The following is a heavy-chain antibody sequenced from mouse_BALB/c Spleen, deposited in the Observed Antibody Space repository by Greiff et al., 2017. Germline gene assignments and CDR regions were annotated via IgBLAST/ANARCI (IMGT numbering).Heavy chain of an antibody. CDR3: ARTGYYGNWYFDV. CDR1: GFTFSSYT. J-gene: IGHJ1*01. CDR2: ISNGGGST. V-gene: IGHV5-12-2*01. D-gene: IGHD2-1*01. Sequence: DVMLVESGGGLVQPGGSLKLSCAASGFTFSSYTMSWVRQTPEKRLEWVAYISNGGGSTYYPDTVKGRFTISRDNAKNTLYLQMSSLKSEDTAMYYCARTGYYGNWYFDVWGAGTTVTVSS.